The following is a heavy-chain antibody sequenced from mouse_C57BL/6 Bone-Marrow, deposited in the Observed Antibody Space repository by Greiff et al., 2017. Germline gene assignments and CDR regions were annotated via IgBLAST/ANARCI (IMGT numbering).Heavy chain of an antibody. CDR3: ARGGPYDYDGGRRGFDY. CDR1: GYTFTSYW. Sequence: QVQLQQSGAELVKPGASVKLSCKASGYTFTSYWMHWVKQRPGRGLEWIGRIDPNSGGTKYNDQFKSKATLTVDKPSSTASMQLSSLTSEDSAVYYCARGGPYDYDGGRRGFDYWGQGTTLTVSS. V-gene: IGHV1-72*01. CDR2: IDPNSGGT. J-gene: IGHJ2*01. D-gene: IGHD2-4*01.